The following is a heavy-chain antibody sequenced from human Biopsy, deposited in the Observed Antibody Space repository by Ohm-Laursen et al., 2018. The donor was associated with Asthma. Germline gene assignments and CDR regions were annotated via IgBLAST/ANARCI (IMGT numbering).Heavy chain of an antibody. D-gene: IGHD3-16*02. CDR2: ISWSSSYT. Sequence: SLRLSCAASGFSLSEYYMSWIRQAPGKGLEWVSYISWSSSYTNYADSVKGRFTISRDNAKNSLFLQMNSLRAEDTAVYYCARGGSRDLWGTYRYPWDYWGQGTLVTVSS. J-gene: IGHJ4*02. CDR1: GFSLSEYY. CDR3: ARGGSRDLWGTYRYPWDY. V-gene: IGHV3-11*06.